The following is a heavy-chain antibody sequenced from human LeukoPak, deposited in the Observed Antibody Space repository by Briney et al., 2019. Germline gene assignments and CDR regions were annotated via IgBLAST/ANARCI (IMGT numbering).Heavy chain of an antibody. D-gene: IGHD5-12*01. CDR1: GFTFSNYG. V-gene: IGHV3-30*18. J-gene: IGHJ6*02. CDR2: VSYDGSTK. CDR3: AKGPSDIVVSYYGMDV. Sequence: PGRSLRLSCAASGFTFSNYGMQWVRQAPGKGLEWVAVVSYDGSTKYYEDSVKGRFTISRDNSKNTLYLQMNSLRAEDTAVYYCAKGPSDIVVSYYGMDVWGQGTTVTVSS.